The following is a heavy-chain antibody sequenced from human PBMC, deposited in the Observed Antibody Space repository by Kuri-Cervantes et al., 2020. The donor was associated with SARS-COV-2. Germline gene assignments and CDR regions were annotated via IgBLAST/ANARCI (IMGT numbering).Heavy chain of an antibody. D-gene: IGHD5-24*01. V-gene: IGHV1-69*06. CDR2: IIPIFGTA. CDR1: GGTFSSYT. J-gene: IGHJ4*02. Sequence: SVKVSCKASGGTFSSYTIGWVRQAPGQGLEWMGGIIPIFGTANYAQKFQGRVTITADKSTSTAYMELSSLRSEDTAVYYCARDDGSLSNFDYWGQGTLVTVSS. CDR3: ARDDGSLSNFDY.